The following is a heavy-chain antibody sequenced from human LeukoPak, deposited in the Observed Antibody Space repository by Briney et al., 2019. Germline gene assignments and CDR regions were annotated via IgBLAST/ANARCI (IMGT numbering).Heavy chain of an antibody. CDR2: IRYDGCNK. CDR3: ATLPYYYDSSGSYYFDY. Sequence: GSLRLSCAASGFIFNSYGMHWVRQAPGKGLEWVAFIRYDGCNKYYADSVKGRFTISRDNSKNTLYLQMNSLRVEDTAVYYCATLPYYYDSSGSYYFDYWGQGTLVTVSS. V-gene: IGHV3-30*02. D-gene: IGHD3-22*01. J-gene: IGHJ4*02. CDR1: GFIFNSYG.